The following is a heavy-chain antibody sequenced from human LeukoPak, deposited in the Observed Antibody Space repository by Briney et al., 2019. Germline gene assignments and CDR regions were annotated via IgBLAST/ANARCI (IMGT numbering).Heavy chain of an antibody. V-gene: IGHV4-59*01. D-gene: IGHD3-10*01. J-gene: IGHJ5*02. Sequence: GSLRLSCAASGFTFSSFAMSWVRQAPGKGLELIAYIHYSGNTYSNPSLRSRVTISVDMSKNAFSLKLTSVTAADTAVYFCARKGEHYYDSGKLWPAWFDLWGQGTLVTVSS. CDR1: GFTFSSFA. CDR2: IHYSGNT. CDR3: ARKGEHYYDSGKLWPAWFDL.